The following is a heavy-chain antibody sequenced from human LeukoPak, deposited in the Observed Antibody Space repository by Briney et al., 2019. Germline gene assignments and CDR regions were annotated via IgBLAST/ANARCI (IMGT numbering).Heavy chain of an antibody. J-gene: IGHJ4*02. Sequence: SEGSLRLSCAASGSTFSSYSMNWVRQAPGKGLEWVSSISSGTSYINYADSVKGRFTMSRDNVKNSLYLQMSSLRAEDTAVYYCASAIVGATGTDHWGQGTLVTVSS. D-gene: IGHD1-26*01. CDR3: ASAIVGATGTDH. V-gene: IGHV3-21*01. CDR2: ISSGTSYI. CDR1: GSTFSSYS.